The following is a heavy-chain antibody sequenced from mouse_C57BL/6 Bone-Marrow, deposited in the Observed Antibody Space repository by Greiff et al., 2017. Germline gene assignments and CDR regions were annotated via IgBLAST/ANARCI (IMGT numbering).Heavy chain of an antibody. CDR3: ARYYDGYPGHFAY. Sequence: VQLQQSGAELVKPGASVKISCKASGYAFSSYWMNWVKQRPGKGLEWIGQIYPGDGDTNYNGMFKGKATLTADKSSSTAYMQLSSLTSEDSAVYFCARYYDGYPGHFAYWGQGTLVTVSA. CDR2: IYPGDGDT. V-gene: IGHV1-80*01. J-gene: IGHJ3*01. CDR1: GYAFSSYW. D-gene: IGHD2-3*01.